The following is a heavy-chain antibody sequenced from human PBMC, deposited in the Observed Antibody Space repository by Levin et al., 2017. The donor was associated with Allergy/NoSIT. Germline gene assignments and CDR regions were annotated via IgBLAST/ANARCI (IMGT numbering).Heavy chain of an antibody. Sequence: GGSLRLSCAASGFTFNKFGMHWVRQPPGKGLEWVSGISWDSGSIDYADSVKGRFTISRDNAKNSLYLQMNSLSAEDTALYYCTKDLLVAPTKRGHAFDVWGRGTMVSVSS. CDR3: TKDLLVAPTKRGHAFDV. CDR2: ISWDSGSI. CDR1: GFTFNKFG. D-gene: IGHD2-8*02. J-gene: IGHJ3*01. V-gene: IGHV3-9*01.